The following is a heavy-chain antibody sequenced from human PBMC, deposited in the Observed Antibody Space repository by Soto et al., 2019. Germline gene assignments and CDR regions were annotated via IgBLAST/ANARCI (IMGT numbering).Heavy chain of an antibody. V-gene: IGHV3-23*01. CDR2: ITGSGDST. CDR1: GFTFSSYA. J-gene: IGHJ4*02. D-gene: IGHD3-3*01. Sequence: GGSLRLSCAASGFTFSSYAMSWVRQAPGKGLQWVSAITGSGDSTYYADSVKGRFTVSRDNSKNALYLQMNSLRAEDTAVYYCAKVFVFTIREGFDYWGLGTLVTVSS. CDR3: AKVFVFTIREGFDY.